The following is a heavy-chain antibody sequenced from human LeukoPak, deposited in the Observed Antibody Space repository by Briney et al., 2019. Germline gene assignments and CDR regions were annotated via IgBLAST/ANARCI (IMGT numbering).Heavy chain of an antibody. D-gene: IGHD1-26*01. J-gene: IGHJ4*02. CDR3: AKEVIVGVSFDY. V-gene: IGHV3-23*01. CDR2: ISGSGGST. CDR1: GFTFSSYA. Sequence: GGSLRLSCAASGFTFSSYAMSWVRQAPGKGLEWVTAISGSGGSTYYADSVKGRFTISRDNFKNTLYLQMNSLRAEDTAVYYCAKEVIVGVSFDYWGQGTLVTVSS.